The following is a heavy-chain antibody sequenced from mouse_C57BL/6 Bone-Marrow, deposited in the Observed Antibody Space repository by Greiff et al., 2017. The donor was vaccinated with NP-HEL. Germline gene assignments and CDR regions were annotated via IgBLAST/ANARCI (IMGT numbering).Heavy chain of an antibody. CDR1: GFTFSSYG. D-gene: IGHD1-1*01. J-gene: IGHJ3*01. CDR2: ISSGGSYT. Sequence: EVKLMESGGDLVKPGGSLKLSCAASGFTFSSYGMSWVRQTPDKRLEWVATISSGGSYTYYPDSVKGRFTISRDNAKNTLYLQMSSLKSEDTAMYYCARRLITTVESPSWFAYWGQGTLVTVSA. V-gene: IGHV5-6*02. CDR3: ARRLITTVESPSWFAY.